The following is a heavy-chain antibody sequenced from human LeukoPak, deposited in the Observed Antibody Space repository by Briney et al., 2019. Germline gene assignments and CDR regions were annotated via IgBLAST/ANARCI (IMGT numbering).Heavy chain of an antibody. V-gene: IGHV3-21*01. Sequence: GGSLRLSCAASGFTFSNYNMNWVRQAPGKGLEWVSSISSSSSYIYYADSVKGRFTISRDNAKNSLYLQMNSLRAEDTAVYYCARDRIEQQRTLGRSSNYYYYYYMDVWGKGTTVTVSS. CDR3: ARDRIEQQRTLGRSSNYYYYYYMDV. J-gene: IGHJ6*03. CDR2: ISSSSSYI. CDR1: GFTFSNYN. D-gene: IGHD6-13*01.